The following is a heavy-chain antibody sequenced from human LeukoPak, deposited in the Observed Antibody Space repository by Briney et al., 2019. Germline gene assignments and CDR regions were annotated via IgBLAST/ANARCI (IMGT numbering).Heavy chain of an antibody. V-gene: IGHV1-2*02. Sequence: ASVKVSCKASGYTFTGRYVHWVRQAPGQGLEWMGWINPNSGGTNYEQKFQGRVTMTRDTSISTAYMELSRLRSDDTAVYYCAREGHCSSTNCYFSFDYWGQGTLVTVSS. CDR3: AREGHCSSTNCYFSFDY. CDR2: INPNSGGT. J-gene: IGHJ4*02. CDR1: GYTFTGRY. D-gene: IGHD2-2*01.